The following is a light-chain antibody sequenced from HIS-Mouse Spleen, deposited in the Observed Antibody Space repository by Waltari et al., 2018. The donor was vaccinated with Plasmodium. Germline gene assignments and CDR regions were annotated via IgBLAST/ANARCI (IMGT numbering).Light chain of an antibody. J-gene: IGLJ3*02. CDR2: EDR. CDR3: YSTDSSGNHRV. CDR1: ALPKKY. V-gene: IGLV3-10*01. Sequence: SYELTQPPSVSVSPGQTARITCSGDALPKKYAYWYQQKSGQAPWLVIYEDRNRPSGIPERVSGASSGTMATLTISGAQVEDEADYYGYSTDSSGNHRVFGGGTKLTVL.